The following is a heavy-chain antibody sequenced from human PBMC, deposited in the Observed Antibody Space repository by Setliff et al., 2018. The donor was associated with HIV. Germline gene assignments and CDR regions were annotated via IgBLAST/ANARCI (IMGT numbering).Heavy chain of an antibody. V-gene: IGHV4-39*07. D-gene: IGHD3-10*01. CDR2: INHSGIT. CDR3: AKGPRGLGLRYYFDY. Sequence: TCTVSGDSISSNNYYWGWIRQSPGMGLEWIGEINHSGITHYNPSLETRVTLFADTSKNQFSLRLGPVTAADTAIYYCAKGPRGLGLRYYFDYWAQGSQVTVSS. CDR1: GDSISSNNYY. J-gene: IGHJ4*02.